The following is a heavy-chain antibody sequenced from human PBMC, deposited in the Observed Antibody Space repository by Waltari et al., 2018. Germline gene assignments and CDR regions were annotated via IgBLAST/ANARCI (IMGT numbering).Heavy chain of an antibody. V-gene: IGHV3-48*01. D-gene: IGHD3-10*01. Sequence: EVHLVQSGGGLVQPGGSLRLSCAASGFNFRSYSMDWFRQAPGKGLEWVSYIRSSSSTVYYADSVKGRFTISRDNAKNSLYLQMNSLRAEDTAVYYCAREYYTHFDYWGQGTLVTVSS. CDR1: GFNFRSYS. CDR3: AREYYTHFDY. J-gene: IGHJ4*02. CDR2: IRSSSSTV.